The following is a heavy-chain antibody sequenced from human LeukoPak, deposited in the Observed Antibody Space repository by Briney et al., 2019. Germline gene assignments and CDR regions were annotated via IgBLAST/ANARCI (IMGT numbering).Heavy chain of an antibody. CDR2: IKSKTDGGTT. Sequence: PGGSLRLSCAASGFTFSNAWMSWVRQAPGKGLEWVGRIKSKTDGGTTDYAAPVKGRFTISRDDSTTTLYLQMNSLKTEDTAVYYCTTELITLDAFDIWGQGTMVTVSS. CDR1: GFTFSNAW. V-gene: IGHV3-15*01. D-gene: IGHD3-22*01. CDR3: TTELITLDAFDI. J-gene: IGHJ3*02.